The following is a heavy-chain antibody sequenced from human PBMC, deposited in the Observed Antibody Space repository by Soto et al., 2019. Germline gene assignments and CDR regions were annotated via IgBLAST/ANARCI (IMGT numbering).Heavy chain of an antibody. J-gene: IGHJ6*02. V-gene: IGHV1-46*01. CDR2: INPSGGST. CDR1: GYTFTSYY. Sequence: ASVKVSCKASGYTFTSYYMHWVRQAPGQGLEWMGIINPSGGSTSYAQKFQGRVTMTRDTSTSTVYMELSSLRSEDTAVYYCARGGLAYCGGDCSQHIYGMDVWGPGTTLTVS. D-gene: IGHD2-21*02. CDR3: ARGGLAYCGGDCSQHIYGMDV.